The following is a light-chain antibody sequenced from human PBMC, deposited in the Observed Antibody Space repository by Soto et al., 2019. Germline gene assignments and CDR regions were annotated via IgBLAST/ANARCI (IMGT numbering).Light chain of an antibody. CDR3: QKYDTAPQT. Sequence: DIQMTQSPSSLSASVGDTVTITCRASQGIIDYLAWYQQRPGKVPKLLIYAASTLQTGVPSRFSGSGAGTDFPLPISSLQPEDVATYYCQKYDTAPQTFGQGTRVEI. J-gene: IGKJ1*01. CDR2: AAS. CDR1: QGIIDY. V-gene: IGKV1-27*01.